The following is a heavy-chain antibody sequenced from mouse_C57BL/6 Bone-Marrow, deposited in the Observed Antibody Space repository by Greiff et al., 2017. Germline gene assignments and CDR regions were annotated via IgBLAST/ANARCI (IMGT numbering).Heavy chain of an antibody. CDR3: ARRGGD. CDR2: ISNGGGST. CDR1: GFTFSDYY. J-gene: IGHJ4*01. Sequence: EVKLMESGGGLVQPGGSLKLSCAASGFTFSDYYMYWVRQTPEKRLEWVAYISNGGGSTYYPDTVKGRFTISRDNAKNTLYLQMSRLKSEDTARYYCARRGGDWGQGTSVTVSS. V-gene: IGHV5-12*01.